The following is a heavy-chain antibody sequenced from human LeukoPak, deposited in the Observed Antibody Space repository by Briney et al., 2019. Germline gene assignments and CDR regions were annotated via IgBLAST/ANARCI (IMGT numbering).Heavy chain of an antibody. Sequence: SETLSLTCTVSGCSISSYYWSWIRQPPGKGLEWIGYIYYSGSTNYNPSLKSRVTISVDTSKNQFSLKLSSVTAADTAVYYCASLRDEEYFDYWGQGTLVTVSS. CDR1: GCSISSYY. D-gene: IGHD5-24*01. J-gene: IGHJ4*02. CDR2: IYYSGST. V-gene: IGHV4-59*08. CDR3: ASLRDEEYFDY.